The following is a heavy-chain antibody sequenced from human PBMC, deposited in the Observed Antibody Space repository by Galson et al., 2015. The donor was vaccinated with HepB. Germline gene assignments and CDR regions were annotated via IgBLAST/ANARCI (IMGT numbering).Heavy chain of an antibody. J-gene: IGHJ5*02. CDR3: AHTFGYCSSTSCYNWFDP. D-gene: IGHD2-2*01. V-gene: IGHV2-70*11. Sequence: PALVKPTQTLTLTCTFSGFSLSTSGMCVSWIRQPPGKALGWLARIDWDDDKYYSISLKTRLTISKDTSKNQVVLTMTNMDPVDTATYYCAHTFGYCSSTSCYNWFDPWGQGTLVTVSS. CDR1: GFSLSTSGMC. CDR2: IDWDDDK.